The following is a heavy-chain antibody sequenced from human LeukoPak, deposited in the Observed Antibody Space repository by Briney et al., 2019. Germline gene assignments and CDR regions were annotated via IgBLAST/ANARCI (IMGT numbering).Heavy chain of an antibody. V-gene: IGHV3-23*01. D-gene: IGHD3-10*01. CDR2: ISGSGGST. CDR3: MVRGVIDYYYYGMDV. Sequence: GGSLRLSCAASGFTFSSYAMSWVRQAPGKGLEWVSVISGSGGSTYYADSVKVRFTISRDNYKNTLYLQMNRLRAEDTAVYYCMVRGVIDYYYYGMDVWGKGTTVTVSS. J-gene: IGHJ6*04. CDR1: GFTFSSYA.